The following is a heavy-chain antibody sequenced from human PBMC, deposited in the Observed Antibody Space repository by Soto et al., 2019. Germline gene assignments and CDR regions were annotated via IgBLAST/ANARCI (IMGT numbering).Heavy chain of an antibody. D-gene: IGHD2-15*01. CDR3: ARVMVVTTFDY. CDR2: ISSSSSTI. Sequence: EVQLVESGGGLVQPGGSLRLSCAASGFTFSSYSMNWVRQAPGKGLEWVSYISSSSSTIYYADSVKGRFTISRDNAKNSLYLQMNSLRAEDTAVYYCARVMVVTTFDYWGQGTLVTVSS. V-gene: IGHV3-48*01. J-gene: IGHJ4*02. CDR1: GFTFSSYS.